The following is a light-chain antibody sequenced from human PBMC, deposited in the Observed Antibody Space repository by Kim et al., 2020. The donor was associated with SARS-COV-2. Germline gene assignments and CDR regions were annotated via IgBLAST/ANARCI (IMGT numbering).Light chain of an antibody. V-gene: IGLV4-69*01. Sequence: QPVLTQSPSASASLGASVKLTCTLSSGHSSYAIAWHQQQPEKGPRYLMKLNSDGSHSKGDGIPDHFSGSSSGAERYLTISSLQSEDEADYYCQTWGTGLVVFGGGTQLTVL. J-gene: IGLJ2*01. CDR2: LNSDGSH. CDR3: QTWGTGLVV. CDR1: SGHSSYA.